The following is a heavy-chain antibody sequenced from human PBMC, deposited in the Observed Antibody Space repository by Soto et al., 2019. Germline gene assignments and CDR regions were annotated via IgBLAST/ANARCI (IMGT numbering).Heavy chain of an antibody. CDR3: AKDLSLRYYYGMDV. CDR2: RSRNSGRV. CDR1: RFSFSNYS. Sequence: DGCLGLSGAPSRFSFSNYSMHFFRHAPEKGPEWGSGRSRNSGRVGYADSVKVRFTISRDNAKNSLYLQMNSLRAEDTAVYYCAKDLSLRYYYGMDVWGKRTTVTVSS. J-gene: IGHJ6*04. V-gene: IGHV3-9*01.